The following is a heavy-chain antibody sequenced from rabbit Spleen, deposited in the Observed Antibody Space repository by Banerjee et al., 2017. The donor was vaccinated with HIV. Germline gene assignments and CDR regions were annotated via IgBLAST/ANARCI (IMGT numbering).Heavy chain of an antibody. D-gene: IGHD6-1*01. V-gene: IGHV1S40*01. CDR1: GFSFNNNYY. CDR3: ARDRGYVGYIGYGYVGIRLDL. CDR2: IYAGSSGST. Sequence: QSLEESGGDLVKPGASLTLTCTASGFSFNNNYYMCWVRQAPGKGLEWIACIYAGSSGSTWYASWVNGRFTISRSTSLNTVDLKMTSLTAADTATYFCARDRGYVGYIGYGYVGIRLDLWGPGTLVTVS. J-gene: IGHJ3*01.